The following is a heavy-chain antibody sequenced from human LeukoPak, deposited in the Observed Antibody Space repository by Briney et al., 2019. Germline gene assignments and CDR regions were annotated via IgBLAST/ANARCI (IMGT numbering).Heavy chain of an antibody. CDR3: VSVPGSNWFCYFDY. CDR2: INTDGSST. Sequence: PGGSLRLSCAASGFTFSNYWMHWVRQAPGKGLAWVSRINTDGSSTTYADSVKGRFTISRDNAKNTLYLQMNSLRAEDGAVYFCVSVPGSNWFCYFDYGGQGALVTVSA. J-gene: IGHJ4*02. V-gene: IGHV3-74*01. CDR1: GFTFSNYW. D-gene: IGHD6-13*01.